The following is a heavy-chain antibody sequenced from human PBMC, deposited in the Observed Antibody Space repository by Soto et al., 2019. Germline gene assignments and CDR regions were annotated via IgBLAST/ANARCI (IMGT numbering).Heavy chain of an antibody. D-gene: IGHD5-12*01. V-gene: IGHV4-39*01. Sequence: QLQLQESGPGLVKPSETLSLTCTVSGGSISSSSYYWGWIRQPPGKGLEWIGSIYYSWSTYYNPSLKSRVTISVDTSKNQFSLKLSSVTAADTAVYYCARHDVDIVATGTYFDYWGQGTLVTVSS. J-gene: IGHJ4*02. CDR1: GGSISSSSYY. CDR2: IYYSWST. CDR3: ARHDVDIVATGTYFDY.